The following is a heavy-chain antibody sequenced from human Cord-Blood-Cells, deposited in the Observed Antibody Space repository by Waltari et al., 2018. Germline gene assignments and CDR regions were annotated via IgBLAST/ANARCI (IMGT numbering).Heavy chain of an antibody. J-gene: IGHJ4*02. CDR1: GSSISSGYY. CDR2: IYHSGST. V-gene: IGHV4-38-2*02. Sequence: QVQLQESGPGLVKPSETLSLTCTVSGSSISSGYYWGWIRQPPGKGLEWIGSIYHSGSTYYNPSLKSRVTISVDTSKNQFSLKLSSVTAADTAVYYCARNSGSYELYYWGQGTLVTVSS. D-gene: IGHD1-26*01. CDR3: ARNSGSYELYY.